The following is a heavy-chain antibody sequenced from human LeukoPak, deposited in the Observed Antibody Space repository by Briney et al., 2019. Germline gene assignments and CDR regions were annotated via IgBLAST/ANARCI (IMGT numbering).Heavy chain of an antibody. CDR3: AKEKGVPRGFDP. Sequence: GGSLRLSCAASGFTFSSYGMHWVRQAPGKGLEWVAFIRYDGSNKYYADSVKGRFTISRDNSKNTLYLQMNSLRAEDTAVYYCAKEKGVPRGFDPWGQGTLVTVSS. J-gene: IGHJ5*02. CDR2: IRYDGSNK. CDR1: GFTFSSYG. V-gene: IGHV3-30*02.